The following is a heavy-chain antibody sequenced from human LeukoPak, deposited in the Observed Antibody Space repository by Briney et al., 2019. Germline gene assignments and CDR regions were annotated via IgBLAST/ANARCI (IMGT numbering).Heavy chain of an antibody. CDR2: PSSGSDSA. V-gene: IGHV3-21*01. CDR3: AREYGDYDSYYYGLDV. CDR1: GFTFRPFS. Sequence: GGSVRLSWVASGFTFRPFSINGVRQARGRGWEGVSSPSSGSDSAYYADSVKGRFTISRDDAKDSLFLQMNSLRADDTAVYYCAREYGDYDSYYYGLDVWGQGTTVTVSS. D-gene: IGHD4-17*01. J-gene: IGHJ6*02.